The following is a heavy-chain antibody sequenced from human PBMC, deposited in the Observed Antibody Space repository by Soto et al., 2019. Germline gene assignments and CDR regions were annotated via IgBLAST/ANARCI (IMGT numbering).Heavy chain of an antibody. V-gene: IGHV1-69*02. D-gene: IGHD5-18*01. CDR3: ARGDSYGYDAFDI. J-gene: IGHJ3*02. CDR1: GGTSSSYT. CDR2: IIPILGIA. Sequence: ASVKVSCKASGGTSSSYTISWVRQAPGQGLEWMGRIIPILGIANYAQKFQGRVTITADKSTSTAYMELSSLRSEDTAVYYCARGDSYGYDAFDIWGQGTMVTVSS.